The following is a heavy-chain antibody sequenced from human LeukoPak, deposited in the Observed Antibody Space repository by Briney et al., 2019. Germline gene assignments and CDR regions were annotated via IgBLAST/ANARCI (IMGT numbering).Heavy chain of an antibody. V-gene: IGHV4-39*01. CDR3: ARTRYYYNSRSYGAPYYFDY. Sequence: SETLSLTCTVSGGFITSSSYYWGWIRQPPGKGLEWIGSIYYSASTYYHPSLKSRVTISVDTSKNQFSLKLSSVTAADTAVYYCARTRYYYNSRSYGAPYYFDYWGQGTLVTVSS. CDR1: GGFITSSSYY. J-gene: IGHJ4*02. D-gene: IGHD3-10*01. CDR2: IYYSAST.